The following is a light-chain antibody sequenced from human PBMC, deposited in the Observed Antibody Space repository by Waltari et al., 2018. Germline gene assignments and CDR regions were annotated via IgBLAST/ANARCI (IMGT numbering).Light chain of an antibody. V-gene: IGLV2-23*03. Sequence: QSALTQPASVSGSPGQSITISCTGTSRAVGSYNLVSWYQQHPGKAPKPMIYEGSKRPSGVSNRFSGSKSGNTASLTISGLQAEDEADYYCCSYAGSSTFNVFGTGTKVTVL. J-gene: IGLJ1*01. CDR2: EGS. CDR3: CSYAGSSTFNV. CDR1: SRAVGSYNL.